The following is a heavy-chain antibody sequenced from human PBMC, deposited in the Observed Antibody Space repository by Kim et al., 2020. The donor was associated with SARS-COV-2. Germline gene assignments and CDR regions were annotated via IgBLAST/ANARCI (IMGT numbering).Heavy chain of an antibody. J-gene: IGHJ6*03. CDR1: GFTFDDYG. V-gene: IGHV3-20*04. CDR2: INWNGGST. Sequence: GGSLRLSCAASGFTFDDYGMSWVRQAPGKGLEWVSGINWNGGSTGYADSVKGRFTISRDNAKNSLYLQMNSLRAEDTALYYCARAHTTVTTFDYYYYYMDVWGKGTTVTVSS. D-gene: IGHD4-17*01. CDR3: ARAHTTVTTFDYYYYYMDV.